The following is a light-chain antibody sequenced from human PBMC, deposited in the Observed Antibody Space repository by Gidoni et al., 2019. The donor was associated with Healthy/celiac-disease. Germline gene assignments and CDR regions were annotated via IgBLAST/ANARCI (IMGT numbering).Light chain of an antibody. Sequence: EIELTQSPGTLSLSPGERATLSCRASQSVSSSYLAWYQQKPGQAPRLLIYGASSRATCIPDRFSGSGSGTDFTLTISRLEPEDFAVYYCQQYGSSPSMYTFGQGTKLEIK. CDR3: QQYGSSPSMYT. CDR2: GAS. CDR1: QSVSSSY. V-gene: IGKV3-20*01. J-gene: IGKJ2*01.